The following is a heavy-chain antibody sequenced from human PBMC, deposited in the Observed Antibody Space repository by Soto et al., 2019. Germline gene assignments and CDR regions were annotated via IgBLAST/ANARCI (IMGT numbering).Heavy chain of an antibody. CDR1: GFTFTNFA. J-gene: IGHJ3*02. D-gene: IGHD6-13*01. V-gene: IGHV3-23*01. Sequence: EVQLLESGGDLVQPGGSLRLSCAASGFTFTNFAMSWVRQAPGKGLEWVSTIGGGDGTTYYADSVKGRFTISRDNSNNALYLQMTGLRAGATAVYFCARGTVVKQPGTRSFDSWGQGTMVIVCS. CDR3: ARGTVVKQPGTRSFDS. CDR2: IGGGDGTT.